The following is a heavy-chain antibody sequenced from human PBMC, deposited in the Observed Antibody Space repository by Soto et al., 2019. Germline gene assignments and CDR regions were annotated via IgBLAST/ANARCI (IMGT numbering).Heavy chain of an antibody. V-gene: IGHV3-73*02. CDR1: GFTFSGAA. CDR3: TRVGAPP. Sequence: EVQLVESGGGLVQPGGSLKLSCAASGFTFSGAAMHWVRQASGKGLEWGGRIRSKANSYATAYAAPVKGRFTICRDDSKNTAYLQMNSLKTEDTALYYCTRVGAPPWGQGTLVTVSS. D-gene: IGHD1-26*01. J-gene: IGHJ5*02. CDR2: IRSKANSYAT.